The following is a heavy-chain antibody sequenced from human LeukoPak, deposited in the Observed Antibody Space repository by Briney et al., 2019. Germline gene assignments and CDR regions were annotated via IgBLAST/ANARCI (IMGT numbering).Heavy chain of an antibody. J-gene: IGHJ4*02. V-gene: IGHV3-30*18. Sequence: PGGSLRLSCAASGFTFSSYGMHWVRQAPGKGLEWVAVISYDGSNKYYADSVKGRFTISRDNSKNTLYLQMNSLRAEDTAVYYCAKEFNDFWSGYYSYYFDYWGQGTLVTVSS. CDR1: GFTFSSYG. CDR3: AKEFNDFWSGYYSYYFDY. CDR2: ISYDGSNK. D-gene: IGHD3-3*01.